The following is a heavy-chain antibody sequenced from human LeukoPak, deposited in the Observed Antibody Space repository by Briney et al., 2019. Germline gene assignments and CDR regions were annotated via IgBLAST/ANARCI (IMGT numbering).Heavy chain of an antibody. D-gene: IGHD5-24*01. V-gene: IGHV1-69*05. CDR1: GGTFSSYA. Sequence: SVKVSCKASGGTFSSYAISWVLQAPGQGLEWMGGIIPIFGTANYAQKFQGRVTITTDESTSTAYMELSSLRSEDTAVYYCARAGPVGGDGYKMDAFDIWGQGTMVTVSS. CDR2: IIPIFGTA. J-gene: IGHJ3*02. CDR3: ARAGPVGGDGYKMDAFDI.